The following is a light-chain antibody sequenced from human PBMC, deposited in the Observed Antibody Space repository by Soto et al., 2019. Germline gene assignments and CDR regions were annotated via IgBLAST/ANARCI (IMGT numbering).Light chain of an antibody. Sequence: QSVLTQPASVSGSPGQSITISCTGTSSDVGSYNLVSWYQQHPGKAPKLMIYEGSKRPSGVSNRFSGPKSGNTASLTISGLQAEDEADYYCCSYAGSSTSHVVFGGGTQLTVL. CDR2: EGS. CDR1: SSDVGSYNL. J-gene: IGLJ2*01. CDR3: CSYAGSSTSHVV. V-gene: IGLV2-23*01.